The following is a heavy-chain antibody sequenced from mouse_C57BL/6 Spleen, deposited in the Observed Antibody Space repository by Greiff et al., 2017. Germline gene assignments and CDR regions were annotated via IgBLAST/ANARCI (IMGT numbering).Heavy chain of an antibody. D-gene: IGHD4-1*01. Sequence: VQLQQSGAELVRPGASVTLSCKASGYTFTDYEMHWVKQTPVHGLEWIGAIDPETGGTAYNQKFKGKAILTADKSSSTAYLELRSLTSEDSAVYYCTRRGNWPFDYWGQGTTLTVSS. CDR2: IDPETGGT. CDR1: GYTFTDYE. J-gene: IGHJ2*01. V-gene: IGHV1-15*01. CDR3: TRRGNWPFDY.